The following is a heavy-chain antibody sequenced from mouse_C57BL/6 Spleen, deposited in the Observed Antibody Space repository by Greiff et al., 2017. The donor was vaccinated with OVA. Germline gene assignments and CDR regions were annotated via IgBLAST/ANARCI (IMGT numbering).Heavy chain of an antibody. Sequence: VQLQQSGPELVKPGASVKLSCKASGYTFTDYYINWVTQRPGQGLEWLGWIYPGRGNTKYNEKFKGKATLTVDTSSRTAYMQLSSLTYEDSAVYFCARRGGDYWGQGTTLTVSS. V-gene: IGHV1-84*01. J-gene: IGHJ2*01. CDR2: IYPGRGNT. CDR1: GYTFTDYY. CDR3: ARRGGDY.